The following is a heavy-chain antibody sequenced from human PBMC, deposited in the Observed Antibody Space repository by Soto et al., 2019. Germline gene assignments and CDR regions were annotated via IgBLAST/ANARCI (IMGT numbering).Heavy chain of an antibody. J-gene: IGHJ6*02. CDR2: IWYDGSNK. CDR1: GFTFSSYG. Sequence: PGGSLRLSCAASGFTFSSYGMHWVRQAPGKGLEWVAVIWYDGSNKYYADSVKGRFTISRDNSKNTLYLQMNSLRAEDTAVYYWEKDINYYYYGMDVWGQGTTVTVSS. V-gene: IGHV3-30*02. D-gene: IGHD3-10*01. CDR3: EKDINYYYYGMDV.